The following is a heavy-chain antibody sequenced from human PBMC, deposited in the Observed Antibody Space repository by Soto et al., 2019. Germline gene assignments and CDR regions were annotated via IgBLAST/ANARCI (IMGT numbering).Heavy chain of an antibody. V-gene: IGHV3-7*03. CDR2: IKDDGSES. J-gene: IGHJ4*02. CDR1: GFTFSNYW. CDR3: VRESGYDILTGYQHFDS. D-gene: IGHD3-9*01. Sequence: EVRLVEYGGGLVQPGGSLRLSCAASGFTFSNYWMTWVRQAPEKGLEWVAWIKDDGSESYYVDSVRGRFTISRDNVKSSLYVQMHSRRAQDKAMYFGVRESGYDILTGYQHFDSWGQGTLVTVSS.